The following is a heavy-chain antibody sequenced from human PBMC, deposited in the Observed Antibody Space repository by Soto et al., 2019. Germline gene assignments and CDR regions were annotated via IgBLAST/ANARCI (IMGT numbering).Heavy chain of an antibody. D-gene: IGHD6-19*01. Sequence: SETLSLTDRVSGCSISGAYWSWIRQSPGKGLEWLGYVYYTGSTNYSPSLRSRVSISVDTSKNEFSLRLSSVTAADTAVYFCARSVAVPGAHMDYWGQGTQVTVSS. CDR2: VYYTGST. CDR3: ARSVAVPGAHMDY. CDR1: GCSISGAY. J-gene: IGHJ4*02. V-gene: IGHV4-59*01.